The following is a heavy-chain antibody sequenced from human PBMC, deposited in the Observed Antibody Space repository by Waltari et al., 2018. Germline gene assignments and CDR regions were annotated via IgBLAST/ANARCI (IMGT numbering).Heavy chain of an antibody. CDR1: GYTFTSYA. V-gene: IGHV1-3*01. J-gene: IGHJ5*02. CDR3: ARDVSSSWYWFDP. D-gene: IGHD6-13*01. CDR2: INAGNGNT. Sequence: QVQLVQSGAEVKKPGASVKVSCKASGYTFTSYAMHCVRQAPGQRLEWMGWINAGNGNTKYSQKFQGRVTITRDTSASTANMELSSLRSEDTAVYYCARDVSSSWYWFDPWGQGTLVTVSS.